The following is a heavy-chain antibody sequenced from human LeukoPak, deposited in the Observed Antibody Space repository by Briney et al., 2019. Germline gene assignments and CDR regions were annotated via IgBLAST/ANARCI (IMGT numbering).Heavy chain of an antibody. V-gene: IGHV3-74*01. CDR1: GFTFSSYW. CDR2: INNDESHT. CDR3: ARDQSSSWYVAWFDP. D-gene: IGHD6-13*01. J-gene: IGHJ5*02. Sequence: PGGPLRLSCAASGFTFSSYWMHWVRQAPGKGLVWVSRINNDESHTTYADSVKGRFTISRDNAKNTLYLQMNSLRVEDTAVYYCARDQSSSWYVAWFDPWGQGTLVTVFS.